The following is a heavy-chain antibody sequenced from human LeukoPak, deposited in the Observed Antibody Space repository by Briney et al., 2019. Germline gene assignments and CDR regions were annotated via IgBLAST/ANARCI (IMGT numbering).Heavy chain of an antibody. J-gene: IGHJ5*02. CDR2: IYYSGST. D-gene: IGHD4-17*01. Sequence: SETLSLTCTVSGGSISGYYWSWIRQPPGRGLEWIGYIYYSGSTNYNPSLKSRVTISVDTSKNQFSLKLSSVTAADTAVYYCARDERHYYGDYVGWFDPWGQGTLVTVSS. V-gene: IGHV4-59*12. CDR1: GGSISGYY. CDR3: ARDERHYYGDYVGWFDP.